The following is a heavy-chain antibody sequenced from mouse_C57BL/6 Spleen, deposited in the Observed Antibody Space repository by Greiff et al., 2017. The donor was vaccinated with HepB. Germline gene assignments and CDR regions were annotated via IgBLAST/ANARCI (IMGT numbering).Heavy chain of an antibody. Sequence: LQQPGAELVMPGASVKLSCKASGYTFTSYWMHWVKQRPGQGLEWIGEIDPSDSYTNYNQKFKGKSTLTVDKSSSTAYMQLSSLTSEDSAVYYCARRGDYDDGNYYAMDYWGQGTSVTVSS. J-gene: IGHJ4*01. D-gene: IGHD2-4*01. CDR3: ARRGDYDDGNYYAMDY. CDR2: IDPSDSYT. CDR1: GYTFTSYW. V-gene: IGHV1-69*01.